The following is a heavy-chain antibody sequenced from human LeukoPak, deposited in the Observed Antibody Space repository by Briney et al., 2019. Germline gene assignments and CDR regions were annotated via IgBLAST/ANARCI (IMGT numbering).Heavy chain of an antibody. CDR2: IKQVGGPI. CDR1: GFIFSTYW. CDR3: AKALNDADGGTTFDYDY. D-gene: IGHD4-23*01. J-gene: IGHJ4*02. Sequence: GGSLRLSCAASGFIFSTYWMTWVRQAPGKGLEWVANIKQVGGPIYYVHSVKGRFSISRDNARKEQYLQMNSLRAEDTAVYYCAKALNDADGGTTFDYDYWGQGNLVTVSS. V-gene: IGHV3-7*01.